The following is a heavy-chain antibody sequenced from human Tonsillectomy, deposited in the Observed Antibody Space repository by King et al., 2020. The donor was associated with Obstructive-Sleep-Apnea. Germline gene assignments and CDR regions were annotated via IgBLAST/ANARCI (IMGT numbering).Heavy chain of an antibody. CDR1: GGSISSGGYS. CDR3: AREGHGSGGYYPTFDY. J-gene: IGHJ4*02. V-gene: IGHV4-30-2*01. CDR2: IYHNGST. D-gene: IGHD3-10*01. Sequence: QLQESGSGLVKPSQTLSLTCAVSGGSISSGGYSRSWIRQPPGNGLAWIGYIYHNGSTYYNPSLKSRDTISLDRSKNQFSLKLSSVTAADTAVYYCAREGHGSGGYYPTFDYWGQGTLVTVSS.